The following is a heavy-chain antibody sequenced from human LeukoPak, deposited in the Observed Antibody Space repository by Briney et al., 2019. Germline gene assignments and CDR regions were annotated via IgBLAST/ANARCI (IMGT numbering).Heavy chain of an antibody. Sequence: AASVKVSCTVSGYTLTELSMHWVRQAPGKGLEWMGWMKSNNGHTGYAQKFQGRVTMTRDTSISTAYMELSSLTFEDTAVYYCARGPPNWGMVGYWGQGTLVTVSS. J-gene: IGHJ4*02. D-gene: IGHD7-27*01. CDR3: ARGPPNWGMVGY. CDR1: GYTLTELS. CDR2: MKSNNGHT. V-gene: IGHV1-8*01.